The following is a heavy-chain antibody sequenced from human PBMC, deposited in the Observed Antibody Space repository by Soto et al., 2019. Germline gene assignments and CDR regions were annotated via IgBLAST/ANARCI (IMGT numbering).Heavy chain of an antibody. CDR2: IYWDDDK. CDR1: GFSLSTSGVG. D-gene: IGHD2-15*01. Sequence: QITLKESGPTLVKPTQTLTLTCTFSGFSLSTSGVGVGWIRQPPGKALEWLALIYWDDDKRYSPSLKSRLTITKETANNQMXLTMTNMDPVDTATYYCAHRPSYCSGGSCYSGFDYWGQGTLVTVSS. CDR3: AHRPSYCSGGSCYSGFDY. V-gene: IGHV2-5*02. J-gene: IGHJ4*02.